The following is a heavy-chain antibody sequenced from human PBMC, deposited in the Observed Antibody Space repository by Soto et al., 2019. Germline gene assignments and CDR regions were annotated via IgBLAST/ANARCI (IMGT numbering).Heavy chain of an antibody. J-gene: IGHJ6*02. D-gene: IGHD3-10*01. CDR2: INAGNGNT. CDR3: ARDQMIWFGESYGTDV. CDR1: GYTFTSYA. Sequence: ASVKVSCKASGYTFTSYAMHWVRQAPGQRLEWMGWINAGNGNTKYSQKFQGRVTITRDTSASTAYMELSSLRSEDTAVYYCARDQMIWFGESYGTDVWGQGTKVTVYS. V-gene: IGHV1-3*01.